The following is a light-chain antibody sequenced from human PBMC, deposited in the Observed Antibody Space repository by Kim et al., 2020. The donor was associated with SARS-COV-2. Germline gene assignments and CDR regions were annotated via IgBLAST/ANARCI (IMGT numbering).Light chain of an antibody. CDR2: GKN. Sequence: SSELTQDPAVSVALGQTVRITCQGDSLRSFYTSWYQQKPGQAPVLVIYGKNNRPSGIPDRFSGSSSGNTASFTITGAQADEEADYDCNSRDSSGNHLYVFGTGTKVTVL. V-gene: IGLV3-19*01. CDR3: NSRDSSGNHLYV. J-gene: IGLJ1*01. CDR1: SLRSFY.